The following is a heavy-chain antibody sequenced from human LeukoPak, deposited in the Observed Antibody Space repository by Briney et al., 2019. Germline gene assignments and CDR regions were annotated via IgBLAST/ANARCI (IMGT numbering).Heavy chain of an antibody. CDR1: GYTFSSYS. J-gene: IGHJ6*03. CDR2: ISSSSSYI. V-gene: IGHV3-21*01. CDR3: ARDQWLQSDYYMDV. Sequence: GESLKISCKGSGYTFSSYSMNWVRQAPGKGLEWVSFISSSSSYIYYADSMKGRFTISRDNAKNSLYLQMNSLRAEDTAVYYCARDQWLQSDYYMDVWGKGTTVTVSS. D-gene: IGHD5-18*01.